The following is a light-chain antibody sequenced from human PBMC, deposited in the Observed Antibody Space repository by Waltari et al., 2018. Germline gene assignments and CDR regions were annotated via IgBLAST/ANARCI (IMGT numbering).Light chain of an antibody. CDR3: QHHFRLPAT. V-gene: IGKV3-20*01. J-gene: IGKJ1*01. Sequence: IMLTQSLGTLSFSHGERAPLSCRARQSISRYLAWYQQKPGQAPSLLIYGASTRATGIPDRFSGSGSGTDFSLTISGLEPEDSAVYYCQHHFRLPATFGQGTKVEIK. CDR1: QSISRY. CDR2: GAS.